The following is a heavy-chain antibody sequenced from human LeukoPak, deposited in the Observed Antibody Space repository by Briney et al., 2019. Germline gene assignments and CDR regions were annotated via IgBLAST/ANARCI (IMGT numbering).Heavy chain of an antibody. CDR3: ARDRGMYKAFDI. Sequence: SQTLSLTCTVSGGSISSGDYYWSWIRQPPGKGLKWIGYIYYSGSTYYNPSLKSRVTISVDTSKNQFSLKLSSVTAADTAVYYCARDRGMYKAFDIWGQGTMVTVSS. CDR2: IYYSGST. CDR1: GGSISSGDYY. D-gene: IGHD1-14*01. V-gene: IGHV4-30-4*08. J-gene: IGHJ3*02.